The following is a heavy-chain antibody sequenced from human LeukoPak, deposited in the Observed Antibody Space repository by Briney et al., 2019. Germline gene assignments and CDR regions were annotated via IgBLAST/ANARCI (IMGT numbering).Heavy chain of an antibody. V-gene: IGHV3-21*01. Sequence: GGSLSLPCAASGFTFSSYARNWFRQPPGKGREGFPSISSSSSYIYYADSVKGRFTISRDNAKNSLYLQMNSLRAEDTAVYYCARVDDSSGYYDFDYWGQGTLVTVSS. CDR3: ARVDDSSGYYDFDY. CDR1: GFTFSSYA. D-gene: IGHD3-22*01. CDR2: ISSSSSYI. J-gene: IGHJ4*02.